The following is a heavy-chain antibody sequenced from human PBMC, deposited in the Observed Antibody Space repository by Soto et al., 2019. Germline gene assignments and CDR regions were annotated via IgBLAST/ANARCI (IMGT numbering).Heavy chain of an antibody. Sequence: SETLSLTCAVYGGSFSGYYWSWIRQPPGKGLEWIGEINHSGSTNYNPSLKSRVTISVDTSKNQFSLKLSSVTAADTAVYYCARTSGVNRYNWFDPWGQGTLVTVSS. CDR3: ARTSGVNRYNWFDP. J-gene: IGHJ5*02. CDR2: INHSGST. V-gene: IGHV4-34*01. D-gene: IGHD7-27*01. CDR1: GGSFSGYY.